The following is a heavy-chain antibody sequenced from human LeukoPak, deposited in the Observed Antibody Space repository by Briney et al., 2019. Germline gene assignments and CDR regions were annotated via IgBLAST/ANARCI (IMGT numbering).Heavy chain of an antibody. Sequence: PSQTLSLTCTVSGGSISSSSYYWGWIRQPPGKGLEWIGTIYYSGSTYYNPSLKSRVTISVDTSKNQFSLKLSSVTAADTAVYYCARLRSTVTILYYFDYWGQGTLVTVSS. V-gene: IGHV4-39*01. CDR2: IYYSGST. CDR3: ARLRSTVTILYYFDY. J-gene: IGHJ4*02. CDR1: GGSISSSSYY. D-gene: IGHD4-17*01.